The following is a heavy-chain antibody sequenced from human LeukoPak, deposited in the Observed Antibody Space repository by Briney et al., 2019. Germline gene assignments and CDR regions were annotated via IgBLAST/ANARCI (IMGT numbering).Heavy chain of an antibody. V-gene: IGHV3-23*01. CDR1: GFTFSSYW. CDR2: ISGSGGST. J-gene: IGHJ4*02. Sequence: GGSLRLSCAASGFTFSSYWMSWVRQAPGKGLEWVSAISGSGGSTYYADSVKGRFTISRDNSKNTLYLQMNSLRAEDTAVYHCAKSLFGVVRCFDYWGQGTLVTVSS. CDR3: AKSLFGVVRCFDY. D-gene: IGHD3-3*01.